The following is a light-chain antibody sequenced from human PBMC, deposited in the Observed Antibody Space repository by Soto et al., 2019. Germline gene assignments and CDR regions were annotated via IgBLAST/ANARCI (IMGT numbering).Light chain of an antibody. J-gene: IGKJ1*01. CDR3: QQNYNIPRT. V-gene: IGKV1-39*01. CDR1: QSISHF. CDR2: AAS. Sequence: DLQMTQSPSSLSASVGDTVTITCRASQSISHFLNWYHQKPGKAPKLLIYAASSLQSGVPSRFSGTGSGTDFTLTISSLQPEDFATYYCQQNYNIPRTFGQGTKVEIK.